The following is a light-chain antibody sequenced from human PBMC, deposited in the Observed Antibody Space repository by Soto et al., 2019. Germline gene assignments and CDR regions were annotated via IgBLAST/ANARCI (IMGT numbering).Light chain of an antibody. CDR2: DAS. J-gene: IGKJ1*01. CDR1: QSVSSNY. Sequence: IVFPQSPATLSFSPGERATLSFMASQSVSSNYLAWYQQKLGQAPRLLIYDASRRATGIPDRFSGSGSGTDFTLTISRLEPEDFAVYYCQQYGSSGTFGQGTKVDIK. V-gene: IGKV3-20*01. CDR3: QQYGSSGT.